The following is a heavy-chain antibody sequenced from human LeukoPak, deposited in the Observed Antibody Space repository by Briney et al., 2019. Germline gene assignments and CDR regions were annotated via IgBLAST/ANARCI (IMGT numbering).Heavy chain of an antibody. J-gene: IGHJ4*02. CDR2: ISGSGGST. Sequence: TGGSLRLSCAASGFTFSSYAMSWVRQAPGKGLEWVSAISGSGGSTYYADSVKGRFTISRDNSKNTLYLQMNSLRAEDTAVYYCAKDIGGSYYGLDYWGQGTLVTVSS. V-gene: IGHV3-23*01. D-gene: IGHD1-26*01. CDR1: GFTFSSYA. CDR3: AKDIGGSYYGLDY.